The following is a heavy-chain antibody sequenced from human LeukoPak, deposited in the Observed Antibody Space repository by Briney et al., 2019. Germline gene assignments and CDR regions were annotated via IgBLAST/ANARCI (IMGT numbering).Heavy chain of an antibody. D-gene: IGHD3-3*01. CDR1: GYTLTEFS. J-gene: IGHJ4*02. CDR3: ATHPRTYDFWSEYTYYFDY. V-gene: IGHV1-24*01. Sequence: ASVKVSCKVSGYTLTEFSVHWVRQAPGKGLEWMGGFDPEHGETIYAQRFQGRVSMTEDISTDTAYMELNSLRSEDTALYYCATHPRTYDFWSEYTYYFDYWGQGTLVTVSS. CDR2: FDPEHGET.